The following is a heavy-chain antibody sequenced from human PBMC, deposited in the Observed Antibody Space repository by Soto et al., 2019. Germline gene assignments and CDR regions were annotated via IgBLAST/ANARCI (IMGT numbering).Heavy chain of an antibody. D-gene: IGHD5-12*01. Sequence: GSLRLSGAASGGTFSSYAMSWVRQAPGKGLEWVSAISGSGGSTYYADSVKGRFTISRDNSKNTLYLQMNSLRAEDTAVYYCAKVASGYDSQYYFDYWGQGTLVTVSS. CDR3: AKVASGYDSQYYFDY. CDR1: GGTFSSYA. J-gene: IGHJ4*02. V-gene: IGHV3-23*01. CDR2: ISGSGGST.